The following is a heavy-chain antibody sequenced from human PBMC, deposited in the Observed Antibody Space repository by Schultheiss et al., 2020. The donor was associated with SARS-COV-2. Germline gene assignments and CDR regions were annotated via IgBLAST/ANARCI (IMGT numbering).Heavy chain of an antibody. CDR2: IYYSGST. Sequence: SETLSLTCTVSGGSISSYYWCWIRQPPGKGLEWIGYIYYSGSTNYNPSLKSRVTISVDTSKNQFSLKLSSVTAADTAVYYCAREESDYYMSVWGKGTTVTVSS. V-gene: IGHV4-59*01. CDR3: AREESDYYMSV. CDR1: GGSISSYY. J-gene: IGHJ6*03.